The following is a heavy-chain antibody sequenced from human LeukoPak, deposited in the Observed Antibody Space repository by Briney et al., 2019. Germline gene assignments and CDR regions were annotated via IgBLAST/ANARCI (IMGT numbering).Heavy chain of an antibody. CDR3: AKGPRTVRFGDRHKGMFDY. D-gene: IGHD3-10*01. V-gene: IGHV3-23*01. J-gene: IGHJ4*02. CDR1: GFTFSNYW. Sequence: GGSLRLSCAASGFTFSNYWMSWVRQAPGKGLEWVSAISGSGGITYYADSVKGRFTISRDNSKNTLYLQMNSLRAEDTAVYYCAKGPRTVRFGDRHKGMFDYWGQGTLVTVSS. CDR2: ISGSGGIT.